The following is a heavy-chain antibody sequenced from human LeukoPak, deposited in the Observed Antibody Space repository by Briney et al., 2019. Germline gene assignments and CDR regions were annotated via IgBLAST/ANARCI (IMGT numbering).Heavy chain of an antibody. CDR1: GFTFSSYA. D-gene: IGHD4-17*01. J-gene: IGHJ4*02. Sequence: GGSLRLSCAASGFTFSSYAMHWVRQAPGKGLEWVAVISYDGSNKYYADSVKGRFTISRDNSKNTLYLQMNSLRAEDTAVYYCASSNYYGDGYWGQGTLVTVST. V-gene: IGHV3-30-3*01. CDR2: ISYDGSNK. CDR3: ASSNYYGDGY.